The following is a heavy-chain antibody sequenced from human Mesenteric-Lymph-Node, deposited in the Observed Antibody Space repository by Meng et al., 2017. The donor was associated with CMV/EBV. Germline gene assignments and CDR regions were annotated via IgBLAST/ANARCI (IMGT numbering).Heavy chain of an antibody. J-gene: IGHJ4*02. CDR3: ARTMGAAATGASDY. CDR2: IYPDDSDA. V-gene: IGHV5-51*01. Sequence: GESLKISCKGSGYSFSNYWIGWVRQMPGKGLEWMGVIYPDDSDARYSPSLQGQVTISADKSISTAYLPWSSLKASDTAMYYCARTMGAAATGASDYWGPGTLVTVSS. D-gene: IGHD4/OR15-4a*01. CDR1: GYSFSNYW.